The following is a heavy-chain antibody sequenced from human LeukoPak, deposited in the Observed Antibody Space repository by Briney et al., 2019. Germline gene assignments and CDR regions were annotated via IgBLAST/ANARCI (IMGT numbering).Heavy chain of an antibody. Sequence: RAGGSLRLSCAASGFTFDDYGMSWVRQAPGKGLEWVSNINWDGGSTGYADSVKGRFTVSRDNAKNSLYLQMNSLRAEDTAVYYCVKTRGASRLTGESFEVWGQGAMVTVCS. J-gene: IGHJ3*01. CDR2: INWDGGST. V-gene: IGHV3-20*04. D-gene: IGHD7-27*01. CDR3: VKTRGASRLTGESFEV. CDR1: GFTFDDYG.